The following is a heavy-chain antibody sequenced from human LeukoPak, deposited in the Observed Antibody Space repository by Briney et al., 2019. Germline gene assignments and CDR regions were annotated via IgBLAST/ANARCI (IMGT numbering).Heavy chain of an antibody. CDR1: GFTFSSYG. D-gene: IGHD3-22*01. Sequence: GGSLRLSCAASGFTFSSYGMHWVRQAPGKGLEWVTFIRYDGSNKYYADSVKGRFTISRDNSKNMLYLQMNSQRAEDTAVYYCAKGLNYYDGSGYPSWGQGTLVTVSS. CDR3: AKGLNYYDGSGYPS. J-gene: IGHJ4*02. V-gene: IGHV3-30*02. CDR2: IRYDGSNK.